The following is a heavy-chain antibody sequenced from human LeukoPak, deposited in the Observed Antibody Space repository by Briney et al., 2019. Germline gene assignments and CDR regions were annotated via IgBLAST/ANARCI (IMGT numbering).Heavy chain of an antibody. CDR3: AKIAARDHFDY. J-gene: IGHJ4*02. CDR2: INHSGST. V-gene: IGHV4-34*01. CDR1: GGSFSGYY. Sequence: SETLSLTCAVYGGSFSGYYWSWIRQPPGKGLEWIGEINHSGSTNYNPSLKSRVTISVDTSKNQFSLKLSSVTAADTAVYYCAKIAARDHFDYWGQGTLVTVSS. D-gene: IGHD6-6*01.